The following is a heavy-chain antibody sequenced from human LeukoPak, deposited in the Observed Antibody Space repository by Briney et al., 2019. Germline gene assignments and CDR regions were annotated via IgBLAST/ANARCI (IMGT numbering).Heavy chain of an antibody. D-gene: IGHD6-19*01. V-gene: IGHV3-30-3*01. J-gene: IGHJ4*02. CDR1: GFTFSSYA. CDR3: ARESGWGSSGWSKGLDY. Sequence: QPGRSLRLSCAASGFTFSSYAMHWVRQAPGEGLEWVAVISYDGSNKYYADSVKGRFTISRDNSKNTLYLQMNSLRAEDTAVYYCARESGWGSSGWSKGLDYWGQGTLVTVSS. CDR2: ISYDGSNK.